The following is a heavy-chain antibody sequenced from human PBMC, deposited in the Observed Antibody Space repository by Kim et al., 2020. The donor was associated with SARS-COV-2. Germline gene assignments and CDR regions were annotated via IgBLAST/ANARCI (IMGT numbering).Heavy chain of an antibody. CDR2: ISGSGGST. D-gene: IGHD1-26*01. J-gene: IGHJ4*02. Sequence: GGSLRLSCAASGFTFSSYAMSWVRQAPGKGLEWVSAISGSGGSTYYADSVKGRFTISRDNSKNTLYLQMNSLRAEDTAVYYCAKDHRQGGSYYLDYWGQGTLVTVSS. V-gene: IGHV3-23*01. CDR1: GFTFSSYA. CDR3: AKDHRQGGSYYLDY.